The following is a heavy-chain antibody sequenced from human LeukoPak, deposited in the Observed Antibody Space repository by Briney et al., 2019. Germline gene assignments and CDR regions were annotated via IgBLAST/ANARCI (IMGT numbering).Heavy chain of an antibody. CDR3: ARDKDYDFWSGYDFDY. CDR1: GFTFSSYG. D-gene: IGHD3-3*01. J-gene: IGHJ4*02. CDR2: IWYDGSNK. Sequence: GGSLRLSCAASGFTFSSYGMHWVRQAPGKGLEWVAVIWYDGSNKYYADSVKGRFTISRDNSKNTLYLQMNSLRAEDTAVYYCARDKDYDFWSGYDFDYWGQGTLVTVSS. V-gene: IGHV3-33*01.